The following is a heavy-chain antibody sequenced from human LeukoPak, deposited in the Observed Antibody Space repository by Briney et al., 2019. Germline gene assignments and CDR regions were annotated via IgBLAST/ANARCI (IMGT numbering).Heavy chain of an antibody. D-gene: IGHD3-22*01. CDR2: IYYSAST. V-gene: IGHV4-39*01. J-gene: IGHJ4*02. Sequence: SETLSLTCSVSGGSIISSIYYWGWIPQPPGKGLEWIGSIYYSASTYYNPSLKSRVIISVDTSKDQFSLKLSSMTAADTAVYYCARQRSRYDSSGYYIDYWGQGALVTDSS. CDR3: ARQRSRYDSSGYYIDY. CDR1: GGSIISSIYY.